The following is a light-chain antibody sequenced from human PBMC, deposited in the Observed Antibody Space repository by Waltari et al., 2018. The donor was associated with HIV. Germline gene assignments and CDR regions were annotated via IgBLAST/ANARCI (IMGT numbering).Light chain of an antibody. V-gene: IGKV3-15*01. Sequence: EIVMTQSPATLSVSPGERATLSCRASQSARNYFAWYQQKPGQAPRLLIYDTSTRATGIPARFSGSGSGTEFSLTISSLQSEDFAIYYCQQYNNWPYTFGQGTKLEIK. CDR3: QQYNNWPYT. CDR2: DTS. CDR1: QSARNY. J-gene: IGKJ2*01.